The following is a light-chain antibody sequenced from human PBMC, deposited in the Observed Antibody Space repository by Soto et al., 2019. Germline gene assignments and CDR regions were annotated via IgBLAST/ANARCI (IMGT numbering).Light chain of an antibody. CDR2: GAS. Sequence: EIALTQSPGTLSLSPGERATLSCRASQSVSNNYLAWYQQKPGQAPRLLIYGASNRATGIPDRFSGSGSGTDFTLTISRLEPEDFALYYCQQYGSSGTFGQATKVDIK. J-gene: IGKJ1*01. V-gene: IGKV3-20*01. CDR1: QSVSNNY. CDR3: QQYGSSGT.